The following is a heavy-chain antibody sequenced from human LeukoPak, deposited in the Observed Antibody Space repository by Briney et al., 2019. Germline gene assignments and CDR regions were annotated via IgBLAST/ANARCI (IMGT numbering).Heavy chain of an antibody. CDR1: GFTFSSYG. Sequence: GGSLRLSCAASGFTFSSYGMHWVRQAPARGREWVAVISYDGSNKYYADSVKGRFPISRDNSKNTVYLQMNSLRAEDTAVYYCAKEDGSGSSVFLDAFDIWGQGTMVTVSS. CDR3: AKEDGSGSSVFLDAFDI. V-gene: IGHV3-30*18. CDR2: ISYDGSNK. D-gene: IGHD3-10*01. J-gene: IGHJ3*02.